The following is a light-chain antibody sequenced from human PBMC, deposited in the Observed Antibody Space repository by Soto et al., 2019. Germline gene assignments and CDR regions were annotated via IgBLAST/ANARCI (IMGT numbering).Light chain of an antibody. J-gene: IGKJ4*01. CDR1: QGISSA. CDR3: QQFNNYPHPELT. CDR2: DAS. V-gene: IGKV1D-13*01. Sequence: AIQLTQSPSSLSASVGDRVTITCRASQGISSALAWYQQKPGKAPKLLIYDASSLESGVPSRFSGSGSGTDFTLTISSLQPEDFATYYCQQFNNYPHPELTFGGGTKVDIK.